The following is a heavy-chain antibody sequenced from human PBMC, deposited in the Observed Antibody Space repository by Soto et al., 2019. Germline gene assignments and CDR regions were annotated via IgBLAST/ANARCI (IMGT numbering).Heavy chain of an antibody. CDR1: GFTLRNYA. CDR3: VKYSSAWYVYYYMDV. D-gene: IGHD6-19*01. V-gene: IGHV3-23*01. CDR2: ISGSGGSA. J-gene: IGHJ6*03. Sequence: GGSLRLSCAASGFTLRNYAMSWVRQAPGKGLEWVSGISGSGGSAYYADSVKGRFTLSRDDSKNTLYLQMNSLRAEDTAAYYCVKYSSAWYVYYYMDVWGEGTTVTVSS.